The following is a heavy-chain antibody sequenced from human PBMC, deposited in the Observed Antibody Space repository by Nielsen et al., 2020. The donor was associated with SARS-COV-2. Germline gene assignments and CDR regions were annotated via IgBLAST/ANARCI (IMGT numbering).Heavy chain of an antibody. J-gene: IGHJ6*02. CDR1: GGSISSGSYY. Sequence: SETLSLTCTVSGGSISSGSYYWSWIRQPAGKGLEWIGRIYTSGSTNYNPSLKSRVTISVDTSKNQFSLKLSSVTAADTAVYYCARDKGDYGSEAAGMDVWGQGTTVIVSS. D-gene: IGHD4-17*01. CDR3: ARDKGDYGSEAAGMDV. CDR2: IYTSGST. V-gene: IGHV4-61*02.